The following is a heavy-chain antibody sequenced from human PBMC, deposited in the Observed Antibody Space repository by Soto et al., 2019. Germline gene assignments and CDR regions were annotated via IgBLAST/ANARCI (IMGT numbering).Heavy chain of an antibody. D-gene: IGHD3-22*01. Sequence: QVQLVQSGAEVKKPGASVKVSCKASGYTFATYGFSWVRQAPGQGLECVGWISAHNGDTHYSQKFQGRVTLTTDTSTKKAYMELRSLKSDDTAVYFCATEPIYYNDGSGYYPLGHWGQGTLVTVSS. V-gene: IGHV1-18*04. CDR1: GYTFATYG. J-gene: IGHJ4*02. CDR2: ISAHNGDT. CDR3: ATEPIYYNDGSGYYPLGH.